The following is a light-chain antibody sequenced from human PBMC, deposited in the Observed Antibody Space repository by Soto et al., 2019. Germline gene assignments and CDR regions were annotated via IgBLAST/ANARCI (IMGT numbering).Light chain of an antibody. J-gene: IGLJ1*01. V-gene: IGLV2-14*03. CDR2: DVT. Sequence: QSALAQPASVSGSPGQSITISCTGTHNDVGHENFVSWYQQHPDKVPKLIIYDVTRRASGISSRFSASKSGNTAYLAISGLQADDEADYYCCSYGSDNPRFYVFGTGTKVTVL. CDR1: HNDVGHENF. CDR3: CSYGSDNPRFYV.